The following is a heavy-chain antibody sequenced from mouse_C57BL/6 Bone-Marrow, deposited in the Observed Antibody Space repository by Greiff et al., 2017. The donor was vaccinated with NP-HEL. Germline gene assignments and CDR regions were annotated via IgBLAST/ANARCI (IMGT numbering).Heavy chain of an antibody. D-gene: IGHD1-1*01. Sequence: EVQLQESGPGLVKPSQTVFLTCTVTGISITTGNYRWSWIRQFPGNKLEWIGYIYYSGTITYNPSLPSRTTITRDTPKNQFFLEMNSLTAEDTATYYCARDLGGSSPWYFDVWGTGTTVTVSS. CDR3: ARDLGGSSPWYFDV. J-gene: IGHJ1*03. V-gene: IGHV3-5*01. CDR1: GISITTGNYR. CDR2: IYYSGTI.